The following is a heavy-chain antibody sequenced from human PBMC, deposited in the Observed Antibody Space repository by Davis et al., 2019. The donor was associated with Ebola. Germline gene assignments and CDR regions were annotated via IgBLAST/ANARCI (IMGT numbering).Heavy chain of an antibody. Sequence: PGGSLRLSCAASGFTSRSYWMSWVRQAPGKGLEWVANIKEDGSETYYVDSVKGRFTISRDNANDSLFLQMHSLRAEDSAVYYCARNTWSSGFLFDPWGQGALVTVTS. V-gene: IGHV3-7*01. D-gene: IGHD6-19*01. CDR1: GFTSRSYW. CDR2: IKEDGSET. CDR3: ARNTWSSGFLFDP. J-gene: IGHJ5*02.